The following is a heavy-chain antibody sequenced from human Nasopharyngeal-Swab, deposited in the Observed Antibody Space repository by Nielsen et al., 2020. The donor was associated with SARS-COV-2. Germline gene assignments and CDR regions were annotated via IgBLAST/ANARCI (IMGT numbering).Heavy chain of an antibody. D-gene: IGHD3-16*02. V-gene: IGHV4-30-4*01. CDR2: IYYSGST. Sequence: LRLSCTVSGGSISSGDYYWSWIRQPPGKGLEWIGYIYYSGSTYYNPSLKSRVTISVDTSKNQFSLKLSSVTAADTAVYYCARASGNDYVWGSYRSAADYWGQGTLVTVSS. J-gene: IGHJ4*02. CDR3: ARASGNDYVWGSYRSAADY. CDR1: GGSISSGDYY.